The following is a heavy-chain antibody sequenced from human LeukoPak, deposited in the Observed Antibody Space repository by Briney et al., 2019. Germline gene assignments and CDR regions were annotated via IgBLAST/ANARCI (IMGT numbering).Heavy chain of an antibody. CDR2: IRYDGSNK. CDR1: GFTFSSYG. J-gene: IGHJ4*02. V-gene: IGHV3-30*02. Sequence: PGGSLRLSCAASGFTFSSYGTHWVRQAPGKGLEWVAFIRYDGSNKYYADSVKGRFTISRDNSKNTLYLQMNSLRAEDTAVYYCAKEPPNYGSGSYFDYWGQGTLVTVSS. D-gene: IGHD3-10*01. CDR3: AKEPPNYGSGSYFDY.